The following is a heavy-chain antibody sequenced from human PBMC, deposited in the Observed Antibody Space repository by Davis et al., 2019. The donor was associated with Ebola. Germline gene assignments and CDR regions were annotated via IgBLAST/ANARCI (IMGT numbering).Heavy chain of an antibody. CDR3: ARGYCSSTSCYHYYYGMDV. CDR2: IYHSGST. J-gene: IGHJ6*02. V-gene: IGHV4-4*02. D-gene: IGHD2-2*01. Sequence: MPSETLSLTCAVSGGSISSSNWWSWVRQPPGKGLEWIGEIYHSGSTNYNPSFKRRVTISVDKSKNQFSLKLSSVTAADTAVYYCARGYCSSTSCYHYYYGMDVWGQGTTVTVSS. CDR1: GGSISSSNW.